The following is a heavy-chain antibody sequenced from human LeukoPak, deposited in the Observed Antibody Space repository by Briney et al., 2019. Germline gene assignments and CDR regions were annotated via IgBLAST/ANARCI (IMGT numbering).Heavy chain of an antibody. CDR2: IYYSGST. CDR3: ARRRREEYYFDY. V-gene: IGHV4-59*12. D-gene: IGHD5-24*01. J-gene: IGHJ4*02. Sequence: PSETLSLTCTVSGGSISSYYWSWIRQPPGKGLEWIGYIYYSGSTNYNPSLKSRVTISVDTSKNQFSLKLSSVTAADTAVYYCARRRREEYYFDYWGQGTLVTVSS. CDR1: GGSISSYY.